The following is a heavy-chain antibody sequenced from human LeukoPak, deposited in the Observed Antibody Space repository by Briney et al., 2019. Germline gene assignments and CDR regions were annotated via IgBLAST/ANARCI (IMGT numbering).Heavy chain of an antibody. D-gene: IGHD5-12*01. J-gene: IGHJ4*02. CDR3: AKGAYDYIEIAYFDY. CDR2: IIGSSGTT. CDR1: GFTVSSNY. Sequence: GGSLRLSCAASGFTVSSNYMSWVRQAPGKGLEWVSLIIGSSGTTFYADSVKGRFTISRGKSKSTLYLQMNSLRAEDTAVYYCAKGAYDYIEIAYFDYWGQGSLVTVSS. V-gene: IGHV3-23*01.